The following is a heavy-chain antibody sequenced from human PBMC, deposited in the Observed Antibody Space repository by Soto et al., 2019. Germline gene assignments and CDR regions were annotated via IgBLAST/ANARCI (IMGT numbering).Heavy chain of an antibody. Sequence: SETLSLTCAVSGGAFNGYYWTWIRQSPGKGLEWIGEINHSGRTDSNPSLKSRVTMSIDTSKKVFSLNLTSMTAADTAVYFCARGSDALIRGAIGGLDYWGQGTVVTVSS. V-gene: IGHV4-34*01. J-gene: IGHJ4*02. CDR3: ARGSDALIRGAIGGLDY. CDR1: GGAFNGYY. D-gene: IGHD3-10*01. CDR2: INHSGRT.